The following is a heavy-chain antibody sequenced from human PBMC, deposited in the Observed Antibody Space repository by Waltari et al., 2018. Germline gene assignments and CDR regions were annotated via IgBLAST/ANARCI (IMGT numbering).Heavy chain of an antibody. Sequence: EVQMVESGGGLVQPGGSLRISCEASVFPLGNFWVYWIRQRLGKGLMYVSGLDADGARTRYADSVRGRFTISRDNAKNAVYLQMTSLRDEDTALYYCARDWRNLGMDVWGQGTTVTVSS. J-gene: IGHJ6*02. CDR2: LDADGART. CDR1: VFPLGNFW. CDR3: ARDWRNLGMDV. D-gene: IGHD3-3*01. V-gene: IGHV3-74*01.